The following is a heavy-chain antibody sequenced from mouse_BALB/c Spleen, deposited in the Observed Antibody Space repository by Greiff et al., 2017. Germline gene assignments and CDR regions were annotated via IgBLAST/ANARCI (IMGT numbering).Heavy chain of an antibody. CDR2: IHYSGST. Sequence: EVKLLESGPDLVKPSQSLSLTCTVTGYSITSGYIWRWIPQARGNKLEWRGYIHYSGSTNYNPSLKRRISITRDTSKNQFFLQLNSVTTEDTATYYCARGTSYFDYWGQGTTLTVSA. V-gene: IGHV3-1*02. J-gene: IGHJ2*01. CDR3: ARGTSYFDY. CDR1: GYSITSGYI. D-gene: IGHD3-3*01.